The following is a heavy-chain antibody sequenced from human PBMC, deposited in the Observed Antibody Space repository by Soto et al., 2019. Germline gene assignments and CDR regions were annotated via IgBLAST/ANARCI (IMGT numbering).Heavy chain of an antibody. CDR3: AKSRGGSSWYEGDS. V-gene: IGHV3-30*18. D-gene: IGHD6-13*01. CDR2: ISYAGDYQ. J-gene: IGHJ4*02. Sequence: GGSLRLSCAASGFTFGSYGMRWVRQAPGKGLEWVAVISYAGDYQYYADSVKGRFTISRDNSKNTLYLQMNTLRPEDTAVYFCAKSRGGSSWYEGDSWGQGTLVTVSS. CDR1: GFTFGSYG.